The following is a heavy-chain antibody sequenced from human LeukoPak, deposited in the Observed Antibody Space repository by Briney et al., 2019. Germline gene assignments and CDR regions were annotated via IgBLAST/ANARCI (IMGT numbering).Heavy chain of an antibody. CDR2: INPSGGST. J-gene: IGHJ4*02. V-gene: IGHV1-46*01. D-gene: IGHD4-23*01. CDR3: ARGRLSTVVRPLWD. CDR1: GYTFIRYY. Sequence: ASVKVSCKAFGYTFIRYYMNWVRQAPGQELEWMGIINPSGGSTSHAQKLQGRVTMTRDTSTSTVYMELSSLRSEDPAVYYCARGRLSTVVRPLWDWGQGTLVTVSS.